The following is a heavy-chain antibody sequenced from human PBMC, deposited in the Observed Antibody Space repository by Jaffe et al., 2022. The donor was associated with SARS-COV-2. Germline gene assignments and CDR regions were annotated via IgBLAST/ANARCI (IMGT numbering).Heavy chain of an antibody. Sequence: QVQLQESGPALVKPSQTLSLTCAVSGGSISSRGYCWNWIRQPAGKPLEWIGRICTSGTSNYNPSLKSRVTISLDTSKNQFSLTLNSVTAADTAVYYCSAQTGSGIDHWGQGTLVTVSS. CDR1: GGSISSRGYC. D-gene: IGHD6-25*01. CDR3: SAQTGSGIDH. CDR2: ICTSGTS. J-gene: IGHJ4*02. V-gene: IGHV4-61*02.